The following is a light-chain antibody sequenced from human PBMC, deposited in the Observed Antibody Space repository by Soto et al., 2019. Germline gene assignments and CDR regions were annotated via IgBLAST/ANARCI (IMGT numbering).Light chain of an antibody. V-gene: IGLV1-40*01. CDR3: QSYDSSLSGVV. CDR2: GNS. CDR1: SSNIGAGYD. Sequence: QSVLTQPPSVSGAPGQRLTISCTGRSSNIGAGYDVQWYQQLPGTAPKLLIYGNSNRPSGVPDRFPGSKSGTSASLAITGLQAEDEADYYCQSYDSSLSGVVFGGGTKLTVL. J-gene: IGLJ2*01.